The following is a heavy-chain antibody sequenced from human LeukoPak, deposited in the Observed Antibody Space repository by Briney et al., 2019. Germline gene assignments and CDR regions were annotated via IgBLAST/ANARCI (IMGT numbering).Heavy chain of an antibody. CDR3: AVLDSSGFPDY. J-gene: IGHJ4*02. Sequence: KAGGSLRLSCAASGFTFSSYSRNWVRQAPGKGLEWVSSISSSSTYIYYADSVKGRFTISRDNAKNSLYLQMNSLRAEDTAVYCCAVLDSSGFPDYWGQGTLVTVSS. D-gene: IGHD3-22*01. CDR2: ISSSSTYI. CDR1: GFTFSSYS. V-gene: IGHV3-21*01.